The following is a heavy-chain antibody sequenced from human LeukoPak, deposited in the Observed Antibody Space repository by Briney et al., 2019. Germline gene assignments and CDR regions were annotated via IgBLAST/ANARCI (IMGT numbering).Heavy chain of an antibody. CDR2: VSSSSTI. Sequence: GGSLRLSCAASGFTFSSYSMNWVRQAPGKGLEWVSYVSSSSTIYYADSAKGRFTISRDNAKNSLYLQMNSLRDEDTAVYYCARRAEGAAAGLDSGGKGTLVTVSP. D-gene: IGHD6-13*01. CDR3: ARRAEGAAAGLDS. CDR1: GFTFSSYS. V-gene: IGHV3-48*02. J-gene: IGHJ4*02.